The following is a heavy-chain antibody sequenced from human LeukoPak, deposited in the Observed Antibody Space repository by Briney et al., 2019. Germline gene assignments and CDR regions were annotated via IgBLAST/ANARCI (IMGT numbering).Heavy chain of an antibody. D-gene: IGHD6-13*01. Sequence: GGSLRLSCAASGFTFSSYGMHWVRQAPGKGLEWVAVISYDGSNKYYADSVKGRFTISRDNSKNTLYLQMNSLRAEDTALYYCAKGLYSSSSREVFDYWGQGTLVTVSS. J-gene: IGHJ4*02. CDR2: ISYDGSNK. V-gene: IGHV3-30*18. CDR1: GFTFSSYG. CDR3: AKGLYSSSSREVFDY.